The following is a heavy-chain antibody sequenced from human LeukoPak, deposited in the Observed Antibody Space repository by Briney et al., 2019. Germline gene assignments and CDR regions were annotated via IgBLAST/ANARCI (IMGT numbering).Heavy chain of an antibody. Sequence: SETLSLTCAVYGGSFIGFHWNWIRQPPGKGLEWIGDINHSGSTNYNPSLTSRVTISVDPSKNQFSLKLSSVTAAGTAVYYCARGGLSLPRYFDYWGQGTLVTVSS. CDR2: INHSGST. CDR3: ARGGLSLPRYFDY. V-gene: IGHV4-34*01. CDR1: GGSFIGFH. J-gene: IGHJ4*02.